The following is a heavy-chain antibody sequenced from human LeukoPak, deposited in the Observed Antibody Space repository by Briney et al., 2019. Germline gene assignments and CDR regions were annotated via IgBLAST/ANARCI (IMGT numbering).Heavy chain of an antibody. Sequence: SVKVSCKASGYTFTSYDINWVRQAPGQGLEWMGRIIPIFGTANYAQKFQGRVTITTDESTSTAYMELSSLRSEDTAVYYCARDVEEYSYGYLDYWGQGTLVTVSS. CDR2: IIPIFGTA. CDR3: ARDVEEYSYGYLDY. J-gene: IGHJ4*02. D-gene: IGHD5-18*01. CDR1: GYTFTSYD. V-gene: IGHV1-69*05.